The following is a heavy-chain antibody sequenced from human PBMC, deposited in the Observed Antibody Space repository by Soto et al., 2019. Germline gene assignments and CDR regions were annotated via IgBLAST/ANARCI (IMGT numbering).Heavy chain of an antibody. D-gene: IGHD6-6*01. CDR1: GVIFSDYA. J-gene: IGHJ6*02. V-gene: IGHV3-30-3*01. CDR2: ISYDGNNK. CDR3: ARASPFTTSSPYYYYYGMDV. Sequence: QAGGSLRLSCATSGVIFSDYAMHWVRQAPGKGLEWVAFISYDGNNKFYADSVKGRVTISRDNSRNTLYLQMNSLRAEDTAVYYCARASPFTTSSPYYYYYGMDVWGQGTTVTVSS.